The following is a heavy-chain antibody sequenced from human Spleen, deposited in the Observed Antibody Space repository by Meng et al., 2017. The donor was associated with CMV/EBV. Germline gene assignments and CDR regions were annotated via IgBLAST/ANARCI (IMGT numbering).Heavy chain of an antibody. CDR2: ISYDGTNI. D-gene: IGHD2-2*02. CDR1: GFTFSTYA. Sequence: GESLKISCAASGFTFSTYAMHWVRQAPGKGLEWVAIISYDGTNIHYADSVKGRFTISRDNSKNTLYLQMNSLRAEDTAVYYCARDLAVYCSSTSCYTGYYYYYYGMDVWGQGTTVTVSS. CDR3: ARDLAVYCSSTSCYTGYYYYYYGMDV. V-gene: IGHV3-30*04. J-gene: IGHJ6*02.